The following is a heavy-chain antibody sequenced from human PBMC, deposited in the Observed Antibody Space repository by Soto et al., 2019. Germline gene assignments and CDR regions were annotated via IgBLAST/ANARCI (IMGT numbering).Heavy chain of an antibody. CDR3: ARDVPGSSWTPNYGMDV. D-gene: IGHD6-13*01. J-gene: IGHJ6*02. CDR1: GFTFSSYA. V-gene: IGHV3-30-3*01. Sequence: GGSLRLSCAASGFTFSSYAMHWVRQAPGKGLEWVAVISYDGSNKYYADSVKGRFTISRDNSKNTLYLQMNSLRAEDTAVYYCARDVPGSSWTPNYGMDVWGQGTTVTVSS. CDR2: ISYDGSNK.